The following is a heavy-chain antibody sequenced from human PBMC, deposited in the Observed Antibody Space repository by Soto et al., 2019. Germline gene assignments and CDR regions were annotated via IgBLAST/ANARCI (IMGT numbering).Heavy chain of an antibody. J-gene: IGHJ6*02. D-gene: IGHD2-15*01. CDR3: ARVGPVVAATNYYYGMDV. V-gene: IGHV3-7*01. CDR2: IKQDGSEK. CDR1: GFTFSSYW. Sequence: GASLRLSCAASGFTFSSYWMSCVRQAPGKGLEWLANIKQDGSEKYYVDSVKGRFTISRDNAKNSLYLQMNSLRAEDTAVYYCARVGPVVAATNYYYGMDVWGQGTTVTVSS.